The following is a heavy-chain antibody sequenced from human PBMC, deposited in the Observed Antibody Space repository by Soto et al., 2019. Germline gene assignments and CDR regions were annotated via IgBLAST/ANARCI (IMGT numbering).Heavy chain of an antibody. CDR1: GFTFSSYW. CDR3: ASGTYCSGGSCYFGAFDI. CDR2: INSDGSST. J-gene: IGHJ3*02. Sequence: GGSLRLSCAASGFTFSSYWMHWVRQAPGKGLVWVSRINSDGSSTSYADSVKGRFTISRDNAKNTLYLQMNSLRAEDTAVYYCASGTYCSGGSCYFGAFDIWGQGTMVTVSS. V-gene: IGHV3-74*01. D-gene: IGHD2-15*01.